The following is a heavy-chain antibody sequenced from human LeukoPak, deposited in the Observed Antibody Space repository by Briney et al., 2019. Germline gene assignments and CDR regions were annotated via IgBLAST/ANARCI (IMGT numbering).Heavy chain of an antibody. V-gene: IGHV3-53*01. Sequence: GGSLRLSCAASGFTVSSNYMSWVRQAPGKGLEWVSVIYSGGSTYYADSVKGRFTISRDNSKNTLYLQMNSLRAEDTAVYYCASYSYSSSWYPTYYYYGMDVWGQGTTVTVSS. CDR2: IYSGGST. D-gene: IGHD6-13*01. CDR3: ASYSYSSSWYPTYYYYGMDV. J-gene: IGHJ6*02. CDR1: GFTVSSNY.